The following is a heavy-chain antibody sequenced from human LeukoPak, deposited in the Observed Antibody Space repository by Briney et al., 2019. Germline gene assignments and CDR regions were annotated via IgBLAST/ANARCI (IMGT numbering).Heavy chain of an antibody. CDR1: GYTFTGYY. D-gene: IGHD2-2*01. CDR3: AREDIVVVPAPYGMDV. Sequence: ASVKVSCKASGYTFTGYYMHWVRQAPGQGFEWMGWINPNSGGTNYAQKFQGRVTMTRDTSISTAYMELSRLRSDDTAVYYCAREDIVVVPAPYGMDVWGQGTTVTVSS. J-gene: IGHJ6*02. CDR2: INPNSGGT. V-gene: IGHV1-2*02.